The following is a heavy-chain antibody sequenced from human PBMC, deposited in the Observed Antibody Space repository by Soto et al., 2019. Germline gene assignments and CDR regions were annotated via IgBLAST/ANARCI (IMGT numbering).Heavy chain of an antibody. D-gene: IGHD6-19*01. CDR3: ARLWIAVAGNWFDP. J-gene: IGHJ5*02. CDR2: IYYSGST. Sequence: QLQLQESGPGLVKPSETLSLTCTVSGGSISSSSYYWGWIRQPPGKGLEWIGSIYYSGSTYYNPSLKSRVTISVDTSKNQFSLKLSSVTAADTAVYYCARLWIAVAGNWFDPWGQGTLVTVSS. CDR1: GGSISSSSYY. V-gene: IGHV4-39*01.